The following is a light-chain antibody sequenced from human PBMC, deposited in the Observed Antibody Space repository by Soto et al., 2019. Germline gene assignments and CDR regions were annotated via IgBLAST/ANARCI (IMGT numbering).Light chain of an antibody. CDR1: SSDVGAYDF. Sequence: QSALTQPASVSGSPEQSITISCTGTSSDVGAYDFVSWYQQHPDKATKLMIYEVSNRPSGVSNRFSGSKSVNTATLTISGLQAEDEADYYCSSYTSSSTRVFGTGTKVTVL. J-gene: IGLJ1*01. CDR2: EVS. CDR3: SSYTSSSTRV. V-gene: IGLV2-14*03.